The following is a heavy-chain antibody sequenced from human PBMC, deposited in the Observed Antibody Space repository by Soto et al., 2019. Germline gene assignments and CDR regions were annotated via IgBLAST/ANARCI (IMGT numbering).Heavy chain of an antibody. CDR1: GGSISSGDYY. Sequence: QVQLQESGPGLVEPSQTLSLTCSVSGGSISSGDYYWSWIRQPPGKGLEWLGYMFYVGATDYNPSRKRRVNISLETSMNQVSLKLSSLPAAGAAVYHCARVGRFCSSPPFRGRDWFVPWVQGPLVTVTS. CDR3: ARVGRFCSSPPFRGRDWFVP. D-gene: IGHD2-2*01. CDR2: MFYVGAT. J-gene: IGHJ5*02. V-gene: IGHV4-30-4*01.